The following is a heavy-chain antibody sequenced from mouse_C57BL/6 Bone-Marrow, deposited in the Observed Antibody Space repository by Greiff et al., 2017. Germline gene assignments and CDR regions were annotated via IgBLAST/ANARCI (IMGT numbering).Heavy chain of an antibody. D-gene: IGHD1-1*01. CDR1: GYTFTSYW. CDR3: ARERGLLRSSLDR. Sequence: QVQLQQPGAELVKPGASVKLSCKASGYTFTSYWMHWVKQRPGQGLEWIGMIHPNSGSTNYNEKFKSKATLTVDKSSSTAYMQLSSLTSEDSAVYYCARERGLLRSSLDRWGQGTTLTVSS. CDR2: IHPNSGST. V-gene: IGHV1-64*01. J-gene: IGHJ2*01.